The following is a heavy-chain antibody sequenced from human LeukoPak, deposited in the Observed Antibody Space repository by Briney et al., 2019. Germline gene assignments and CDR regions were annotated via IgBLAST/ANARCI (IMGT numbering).Heavy chain of an antibody. J-gene: IGHJ3*02. CDR3: AKGNRGYSYGPQANAFDI. CDR2: IYYSGST. Sequence: SEALSLTCTVSGGSVSSYYWSWIRQPPGKGLEWIGYIYYSGSTNYIPSLKSRVTISVDTSKHQFSLKLSSVTAADTAVYYCAKGNRGYSYGPQANAFDIWGQGTMVTVSS. V-gene: IGHV4-59*02. CDR1: GGSVSSYY. D-gene: IGHD5-18*01.